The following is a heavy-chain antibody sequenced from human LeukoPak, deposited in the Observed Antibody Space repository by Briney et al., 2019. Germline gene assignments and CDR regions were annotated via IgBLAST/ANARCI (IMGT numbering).Heavy chain of an antibody. CDR2: ISSSGSTI. CDR3: ASDHNRVGFDP. CDR1: GFTFSDYY. Sequence: GGSLRLSCVASGFTFSDYYMSWIRQAPGKGLEWVSYISSSGSTIYYADSVKGRFTISRDNAKNSLYLQMNSLRAEDTAVYYCASDHNRVGFDPWGQGTLVTVSS. D-gene: IGHD2/OR15-2a*01. V-gene: IGHV3-11*01. J-gene: IGHJ5*02.